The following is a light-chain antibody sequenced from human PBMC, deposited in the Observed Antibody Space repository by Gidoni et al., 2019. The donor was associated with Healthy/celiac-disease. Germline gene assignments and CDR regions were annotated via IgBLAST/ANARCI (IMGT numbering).Light chain of an antibody. Sequence: DIQMTQSPSTLSASVGDRVTITCRASQSISSWLAWYQQKPGKAPKLLIYKASSLESGVPSRFSGSGSGTEFTLTISSLQPDDFATYYCQQYNSIPLTFGQXTKVEIK. CDR2: KAS. J-gene: IGKJ1*01. CDR1: QSISSW. CDR3: QQYNSIPLT. V-gene: IGKV1-5*03.